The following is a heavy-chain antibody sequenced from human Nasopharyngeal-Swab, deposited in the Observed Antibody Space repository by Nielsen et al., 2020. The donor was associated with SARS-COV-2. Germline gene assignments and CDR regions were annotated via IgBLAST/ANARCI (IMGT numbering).Heavy chain of an antibody. J-gene: IGHJ4*02. CDR3: AKANTRDFDY. CDR2: ISGGGDST. Sequence: GGSLTLSCAASGFSFNSFAMSWVRQAPGKGLEWVSGISGGGDSTHYADSVKGRFTISRDNSRKTLYLQMNSLRAEDTAVYHCAKANTRDFDYWGQGTLVTVSS. CDR1: GFSFNSFA. V-gene: IGHV3-23*01.